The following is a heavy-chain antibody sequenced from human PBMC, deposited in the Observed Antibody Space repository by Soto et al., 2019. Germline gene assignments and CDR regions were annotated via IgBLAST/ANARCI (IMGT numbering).Heavy chain of an antibody. D-gene: IGHD7-27*01. CDR2: IYNGGSP. Sequence: QVQLQESGPGLVKPSQTLSLTCTVSGGSISTVNYWWSWIRQSPDMGLECIGHIYNGGSPYNNPSLESRVTMSVDTSKNQLSLTLSSVSAADTAVYYCARGPSGDKVDSWGQGTLVTVSS. CDR1: GGSISTVNYW. CDR3: ARGPSGDKVDS. J-gene: IGHJ4*02. V-gene: IGHV4-30-4*01.